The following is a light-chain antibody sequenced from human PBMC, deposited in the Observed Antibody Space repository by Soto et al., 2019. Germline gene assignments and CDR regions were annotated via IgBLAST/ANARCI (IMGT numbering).Light chain of an antibody. CDR2: AAS. Sequence: DIQMNQSPSSRSASVGDRVTITCRARQSISSFLNWYQQKPGKAPKLLIYAASSLQSGVPSRFSGSGSGTYFPLTISSLQPEDFATYYCQQSYSTPRTFGQGTKLEIK. CDR1: QSISSF. V-gene: IGKV1-39*01. CDR3: QQSYSTPRT. J-gene: IGKJ2*01.